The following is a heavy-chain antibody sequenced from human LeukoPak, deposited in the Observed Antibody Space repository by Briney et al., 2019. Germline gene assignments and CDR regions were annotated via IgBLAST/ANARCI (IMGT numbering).Heavy chain of an antibody. CDR3: AREVGYYYYMDV. Sequence: GGSLRLSCAASGFTFSSYWMHWVRHAPGKGLVWVSRINSDGSSTSYADSVKGRFTISRDNAKNTLYLQMNSLRAEDTAVYYCAREVGYYYYMDVWGKGTTVTVSS. CDR1: GFTFSSYW. CDR2: INSDGSST. J-gene: IGHJ6*03. V-gene: IGHV3-74*01.